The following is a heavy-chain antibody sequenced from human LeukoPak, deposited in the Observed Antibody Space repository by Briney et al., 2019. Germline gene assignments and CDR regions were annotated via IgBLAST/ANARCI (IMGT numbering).Heavy chain of an antibody. Sequence: ASVKVSCKASGYTFTSYGISWVGQADGQGVEGMGWISAYNGNRKYEQKLQGRGNINTDTSTRTDYMEMRRQRDDDTAVYYCARDRRAHDNGDYVNNWFDPWGQGTLVTVSS. CDR2: ISAYNGNR. J-gene: IGHJ5*02. D-gene: IGHD4-17*01. CDR1: GYTFTSYG. CDR3: ARDRRAHDNGDYVNNWFDP. V-gene: IGHV1-18*01.